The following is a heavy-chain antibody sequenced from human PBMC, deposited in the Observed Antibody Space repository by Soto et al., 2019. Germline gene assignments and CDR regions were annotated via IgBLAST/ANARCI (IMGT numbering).Heavy chain of an antibody. CDR2: INSDGSST. J-gene: IGHJ6*03. V-gene: IGHV3-74*01. CDR3: ARDSNSYYMDV. CDR1: GFTFSSYW. Sequence: QTGGSLRLSCAASGFTFSSYWMYWVRQAPGKGLVWVSGINSDGSSTNYADSVKGRFTISRDNAKNTLYLQMNSLRAEDTAVYYCARDSNSYYMDVWGKGTTVTVSS.